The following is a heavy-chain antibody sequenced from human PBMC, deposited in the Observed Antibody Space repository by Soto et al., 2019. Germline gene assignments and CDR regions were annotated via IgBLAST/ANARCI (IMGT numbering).Heavy chain of an antibody. D-gene: IGHD3-22*01. V-gene: IGHV1-69*01. CDR2: IIPIFGTA. CDR3: AIPYDYDSSGYNRARYFDL. Sequence: QVQLVQSGAEVKKPGSSVKVSCKASGGTFSSYAISWVRQAPGQGLEWMGGIIPIFGTANYAQKFQGRVTVTADESTSTAYMELSSLGSEDTAVYYCAIPYDYDSSGYNRARYFDLWGRGTLVTVSS. J-gene: IGHJ2*01. CDR1: GGTFSSYA.